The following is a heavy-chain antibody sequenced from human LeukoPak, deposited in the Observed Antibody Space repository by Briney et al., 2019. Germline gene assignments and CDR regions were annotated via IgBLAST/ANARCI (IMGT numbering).Heavy chain of an antibody. CDR1: GFTVSSNY. CDR2: IYSGGST. J-gene: IGHJ4*02. V-gene: IGHV3-53*01. D-gene: IGHD3-22*01. CDR3: ARDSEAVSGYYGY. Sequence: GGSLRLSCAASGFTVSSNYMSWVRQAPGKGLEWVSVIYSGGSTYYADSVKGRFTISRDNSKNTLYLQMNSLRAEDTAVYYWARDSEAVSGYYGYWGQGTLVTVSS.